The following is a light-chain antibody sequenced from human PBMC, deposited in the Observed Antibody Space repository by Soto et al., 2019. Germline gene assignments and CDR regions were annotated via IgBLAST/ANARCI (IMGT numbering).Light chain of an antibody. CDR1: SSGVGSYNL. Sequence: QSALTQPASVSGSPGQSITISCTGTSSGVGSYNLVSWYQQHPGKAPKLMIYEVSKRPSGVSNRFSGSKSGNTASLTISGLQAEDEADYYCCSYAGSSWVFGGGTQLTVL. CDR3: CSYAGSSWV. J-gene: IGLJ3*02. CDR2: EVS. V-gene: IGLV2-23*02.